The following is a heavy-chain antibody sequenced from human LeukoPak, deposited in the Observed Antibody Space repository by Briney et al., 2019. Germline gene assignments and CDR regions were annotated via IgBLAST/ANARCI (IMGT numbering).Heavy chain of an antibody. V-gene: IGHV1-46*01. Sequence: ASVKVSCKASGYTFTSYYMHWVRQAPGQGLEWMGIINPRGGSTSYAQKFQGRVTMTRDTSTSTVYMELSSLRSEDTAVYYCARHPAAAGSFDYWGQGTLVTVSS. CDR1: GYTFTSYY. J-gene: IGHJ4*02. CDR3: ARHPAAAGSFDY. CDR2: INPRGGST. D-gene: IGHD6-13*01.